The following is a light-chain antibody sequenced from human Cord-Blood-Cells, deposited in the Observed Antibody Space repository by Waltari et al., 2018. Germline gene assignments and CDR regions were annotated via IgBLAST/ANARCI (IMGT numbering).Light chain of an antibody. Sequence: IVMTQSPATLSVSPGASATLSCSDSQRVSSNVAWYQQKPGQAPRLLIYGASTTAAGIPARFSGSGSGAEFTLTISSLQSEDFAVYYCQQYNNWPMPAWTFGQGTKVEIK. CDR3: QQYNNWPMPAWT. CDR2: GAS. CDR1: QRVSSN. J-gene: IGKJ1*01. V-gene: IGKV3-15*01.